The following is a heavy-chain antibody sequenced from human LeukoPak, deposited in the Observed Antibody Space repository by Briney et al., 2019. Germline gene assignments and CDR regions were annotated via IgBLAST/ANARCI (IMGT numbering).Heavy chain of an antibody. V-gene: IGHV1-8*01. CDR1: GYTFTSYD. CDR3: ARVNYDILTGYSPNWFDP. J-gene: IGHJ5*02. CDR2: MNPNSGNT. Sequence: GASVKVSCKASGYTFTSYDINWVRQATGQGLEWMGWMNPNSGNTGYAQKFQGRVTMTRNTSISTAYMELSSLRSEDTAVYYCARVNYDILTGYSPNWFDPWGQGTLVAVSS. D-gene: IGHD3-9*01.